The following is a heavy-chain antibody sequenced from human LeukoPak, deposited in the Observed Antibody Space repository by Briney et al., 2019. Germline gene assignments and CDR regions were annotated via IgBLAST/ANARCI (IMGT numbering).Heavy chain of an antibody. CDR3: ARGADSSSWYIFDY. Sequence: PSETLSLTCTVYGGSISSYYWSWVRQPPGRGLGWVGYIYYSGSTNYNPSLKSRVTISVDTSKNQFSLKLSSVTAADTAVYYCARGADSSSWYIFDYWGQGTLVTVSS. V-gene: IGHV4-59*01. CDR1: GGSISSYY. D-gene: IGHD6-13*01. J-gene: IGHJ4*02. CDR2: IYYSGST.